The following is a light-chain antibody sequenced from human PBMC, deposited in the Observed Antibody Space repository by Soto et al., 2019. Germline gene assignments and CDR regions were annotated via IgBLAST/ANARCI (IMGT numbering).Light chain of an antibody. CDR2: EVN. Sequence: QSALTQPASVSGSPGQSITISCTGANSDIGDWNYVSWYQQSPGKAPKLIIYEVNYRPSGVSYRFSGSKSGNTASLTISGLQAEGEADYYCSHFSSDPTLFVFGGGTKVPAL. V-gene: IGLV2-14*01. J-gene: IGLJ1*01. CDR3: SHFSSDPTLFV. CDR1: NSDIGDWNY.